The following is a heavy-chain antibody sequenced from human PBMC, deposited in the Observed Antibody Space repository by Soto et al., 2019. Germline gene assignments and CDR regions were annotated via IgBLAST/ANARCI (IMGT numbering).Heavy chain of an antibody. Sequence: PSETLSLTCRVSGSSITNSFYWGCIRQSPEKGLEWIGSISHTGRTSYNPSLKSRVSISVDTSKNQFSLTLTSVTAADTAVYYCARDPANLALAVAYFDSWGQGTLVTVYS. J-gene: IGHJ4*02. CDR2: ISHTGRT. CDR1: GSSITNSFY. V-gene: IGHV4-38-2*02. CDR3: ARDPANLALAVAYFDS. D-gene: IGHD2-15*01.